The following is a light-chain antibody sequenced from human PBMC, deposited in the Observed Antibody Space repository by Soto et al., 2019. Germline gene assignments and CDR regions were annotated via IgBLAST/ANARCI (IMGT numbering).Light chain of an antibody. J-gene: IGKJ4*01. Sequence: EIVLTQSPGTLSLSPGETATLSCRASQTIGRAYLAWYQQKPGQAPRLLIYGASTRATGIPARFSGSGSGTEFTLTISSLQSEDFTVYYCQQYNNWPLTFGGGTKVDI. CDR2: GAS. CDR3: QQYNNWPLT. V-gene: IGKV3-15*01. CDR1: QTIGRAY.